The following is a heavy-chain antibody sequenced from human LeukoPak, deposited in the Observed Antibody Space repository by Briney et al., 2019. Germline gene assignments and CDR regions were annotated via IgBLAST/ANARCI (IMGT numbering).Heavy chain of an antibody. CDR3: TRAHISGFYYDY. J-gene: IGHJ4*02. Sequence: ASVKVSCKASGYTFTGYYIHWVRQAPGQGLEWMGWIYPHSGGTDYAQKFQGRVTMTRDTSISTAYMELSRLRSDDTAVYYCTRAHISGFYYDYWGLGTLVTVSS. D-gene: IGHD3-22*01. CDR1: GYTFTGYY. V-gene: IGHV1-2*02. CDR2: IYPHSGGT.